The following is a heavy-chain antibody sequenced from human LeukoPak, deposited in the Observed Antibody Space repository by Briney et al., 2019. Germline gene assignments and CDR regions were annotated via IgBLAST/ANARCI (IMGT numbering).Heavy chain of an antibody. D-gene: IGHD3/OR15-3a*01. V-gene: IGHV3-7*01. CDR1: GFTFSSYW. CDR2: IKQDGSEK. Sequence: PEGSLRLSCAASGFTFSSYWMNWVRQAPGKGLEWVANIKQDGSEKYYVDSVKGRFTISRDNAKNSLYLHMNSLRAEDTAVYYCVPLGGLGYYQYGMDVWGRGTTVTVSS. J-gene: IGHJ6*02. CDR3: VPLGGLGYYQYGMDV.